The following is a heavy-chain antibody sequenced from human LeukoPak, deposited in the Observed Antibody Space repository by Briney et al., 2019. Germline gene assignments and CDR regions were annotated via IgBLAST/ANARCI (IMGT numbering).Heavy chain of an antibody. CDR2: IKQDGSER. D-gene: IGHD5-24*01. Sequence: GGSLRLSCAASGFTFSSYWMSWVRQAPGKGLEWVANIKQDGSERYYVDSVKGRFTISRDSSKNTLYLQINSLRVEDTAVYYCARGMDGYGPDAFDIWGQGTMVTVSS. CDR3: ARGMDGYGPDAFDI. V-gene: IGHV3-7*05. CDR1: GFTFSSYW. J-gene: IGHJ3*02.